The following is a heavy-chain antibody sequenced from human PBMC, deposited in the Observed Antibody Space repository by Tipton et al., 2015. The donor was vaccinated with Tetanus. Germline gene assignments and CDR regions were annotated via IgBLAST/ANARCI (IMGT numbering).Heavy chain of an antibody. CDR3: AREADCSGGSCFSGDFDN. D-gene: IGHD2-15*01. CDR1: GFIFSSYG. V-gene: IGHV3-33*01. CDR2: SWYDGTDT. J-gene: IGHJ4*02. Sequence: SGFIFSSYGIHWVRQAPGKGLEWVAVSWYDGTDTYYAESVRGRFTLSRDNSKNTLYLQMNSLRVDDTAVYYCAREADCSGGSCFSGDFDNWGQGTQVTVSS.